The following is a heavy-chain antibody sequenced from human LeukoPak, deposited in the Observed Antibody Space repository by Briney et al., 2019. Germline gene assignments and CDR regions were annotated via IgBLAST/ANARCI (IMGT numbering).Heavy chain of an antibody. V-gene: IGHV1-46*01. J-gene: IGHJ3*02. CDR1: GYTFTSYY. Sequence: ASVKVSCKASGYTFTSYYMHWVRQAPGQGLEWMGIINPSGGSTSYAQKFQGRVTMTRDMSTSTVYMELSSLRSEDTAVYYCASTREPWAAFDIWGQGTMVTVSS. CDR3: ASTREPWAAFDI. D-gene: IGHD1-14*01. CDR2: INPSGGST.